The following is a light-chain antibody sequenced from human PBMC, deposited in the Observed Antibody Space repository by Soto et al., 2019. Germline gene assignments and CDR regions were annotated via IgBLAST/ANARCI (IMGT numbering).Light chain of an antibody. CDR3: SSYTTNGTPYV. CDR1: SSDVGGYNY. Sequence: QSALTQPASVSGSPGQSITISCIGTSSDVGGYNYVSWYQQHPGKAPKLMIYDVSNRPSGVSNRFSGSKSDNTASLTISGLQAEDEADYYCSSYTTNGTPYVFGTGTKLTVL. CDR2: DVS. J-gene: IGLJ1*01. V-gene: IGLV2-14*01.